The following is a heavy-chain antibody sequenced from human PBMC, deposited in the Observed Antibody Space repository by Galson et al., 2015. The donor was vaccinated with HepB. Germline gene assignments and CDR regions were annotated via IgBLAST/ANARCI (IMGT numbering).Heavy chain of an antibody. J-gene: IGHJ3*02. CDR3: ATVAWVVTSGFDI. D-gene: IGHD4-23*01. CDR2: ISYDETTK. CDR1: GFAFSGYA. V-gene: IGHV3-30*02. Sequence: SLRLSCAASGFAFSGYAMHWVRQAPLKGLEWVAYISYDETTKHYADSVKGRFTIATDTTKDTLYLQLNSLRTEDTAVYYCATVAWVVTSGFDIWGQGTTVTVSS.